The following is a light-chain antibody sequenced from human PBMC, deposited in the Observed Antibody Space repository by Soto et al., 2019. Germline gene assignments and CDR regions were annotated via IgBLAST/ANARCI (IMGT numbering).Light chain of an antibody. J-gene: IGKJ4*01. CDR3: QQSYSTPLT. CDR2: AAS. V-gene: IGKV1-39*01. Sequence: DIQMTQSPSSLSASVGDRVTISCRTSQSISSYLNWYQQKPGEAPKLLIYAASSLQGGVPSRFSGSGSETDFTLTISSLQPEDFATYYCQQSYSTPLTFGGGTKWIS. CDR1: QSISSY.